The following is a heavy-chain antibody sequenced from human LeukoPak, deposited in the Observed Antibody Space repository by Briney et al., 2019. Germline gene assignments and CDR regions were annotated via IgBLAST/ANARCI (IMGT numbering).Heavy chain of an antibody. V-gene: IGHV4-39*01. CDR3: ARLSYTITNCCRDAFDI. CDR1: GGSISSSSYY. D-gene: IGHD2-2*01. Sequence: PSETLSLTCIVSGGSISSSSYYWGWIRQPPGKGLEWIGSIYDSGSTYYNPSLKSRLTISVDTSKNQFSLKLSSVTAADTAVYYCARLSYTITNCCRDAFDIWGQGTMVTVSS. J-gene: IGHJ3*02. CDR2: IYDSGST.